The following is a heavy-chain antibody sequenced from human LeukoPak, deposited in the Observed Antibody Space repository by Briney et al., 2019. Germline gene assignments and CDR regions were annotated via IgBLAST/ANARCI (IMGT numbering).Heavy chain of an antibody. CDR3: ARDLSGSPFDY. CDR1: GYTFTGYY. Sequence: ASVRVSCKASGYTFTGYYMHWVRQAPGQGLEWMGWINPNSGGTNYAQKFQGRVTMTRDTSISTAYMELSSLRSEDTAVYYCARDLSGSPFDYWGQGTLVTVSS. J-gene: IGHJ4*02. V-gene: IGHV1-2*02. CDR2: INPNSGGT. D-gene: IGHD1-26*01.